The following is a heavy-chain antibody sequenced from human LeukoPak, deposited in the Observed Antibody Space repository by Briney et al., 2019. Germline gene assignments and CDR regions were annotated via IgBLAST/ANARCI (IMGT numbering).Heavy chain of an antibody. J-gene: IGHJ4*02. CDR2: INHSGST. Sequence: SETLSLTCAVYGGSFSGYYWSWIRQPPGKGLEWIGEINHSGSTNYNPSLKSRVTISVDTSKNQFSLKLSSVTAADTAVYYCARGPNPETFDYWGQGTLVTVSS. CDR3: ARGPNPETFDY. V-gene: IGHV4-34*01. D-gene: IGHD1-14*01. CDR1: GGSFSGYY.